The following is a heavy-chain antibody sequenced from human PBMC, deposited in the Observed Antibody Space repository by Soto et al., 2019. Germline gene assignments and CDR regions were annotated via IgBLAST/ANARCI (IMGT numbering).Heavy chain of an antibody. CDR3: ARLSYSSSWLDAFDI. Sequence: GESLKISCKGSGYSFTSYWIGWVRQMPGKGLEWMGIIYPGDSDTRYSPSFQGQVTISADKSISTAYLQWSSLKASDTAIYYCARLSYSSSWLDAFDIWGQGTMVTVSS. D-gene: IGHD6-13*01. CDR1: GYSFTSYW. CDR2: IYPGDSDT. V-gene: IGHV5-51*01. J-gene: IGHJ3*02.